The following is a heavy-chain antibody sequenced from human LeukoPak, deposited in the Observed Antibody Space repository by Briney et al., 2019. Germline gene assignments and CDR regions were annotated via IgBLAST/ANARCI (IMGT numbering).Heavy chain of an antibody. CDR2: IYPGDSDT. CDR3: AIAGDSSTSCYRCSHY. CDR1: GYRFTSYW. V-gene: IGHV5-51*01. J-gene: IGHJ4*02. D-gene: IGHD2-2*02. Sequence: GGSLEISFQGSGYRFTSYWIGWVRPMPGKGLEWIGIIYPGDSDTRYSPSFQGQITISADKSITTAYLQWSSLQASDTAMYYCAIAGDSSTSCYRCSHYWGQGTLVTVSS.